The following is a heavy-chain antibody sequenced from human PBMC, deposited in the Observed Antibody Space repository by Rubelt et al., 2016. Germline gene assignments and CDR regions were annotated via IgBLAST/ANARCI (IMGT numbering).Heavy chain of an antibody. J-gene: IGHJ4*02. D-gene: IGHD4-17*01. CDR1: GGSVNSVGYS. Sequence: QVQLQESGSGLVKTSQTLSLTCAVSGGSVNSVGYSRSWIRQPPGKGLEWIGEINHSGSNNYNPSLTSRVTTSVDTSKKQFSLKLGSVTAADTAVYYCARGGGYGPFLWGQGTLVTVSS. CDR3: ARGGGYGPFL. V-gene: IGHV4-30-2*01. CDR2: INHSGSN.